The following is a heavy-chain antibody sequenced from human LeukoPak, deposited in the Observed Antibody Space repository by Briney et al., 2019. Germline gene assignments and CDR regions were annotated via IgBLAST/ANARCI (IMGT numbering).Heavy chain of an antibody. CDR3: ARGVGCSGGSCYSHAFDI. V-gene: IGHV4-59*08. J-gene: IGHJ3*02. CDR2: IYYSGST. D-gene: IGHD2-15*01. CDR1: GGSISSYY. Sequence: SETLSLTCTVSGGSISSYYWSWIRQPPGKGLEWIGYIYYSGSTNYNPSLKSRVTISVDTSKNQFSLKLSSVTAADTAVYYCARGVGCSGGSCYSHAFDIWGQGTMVTVSS.